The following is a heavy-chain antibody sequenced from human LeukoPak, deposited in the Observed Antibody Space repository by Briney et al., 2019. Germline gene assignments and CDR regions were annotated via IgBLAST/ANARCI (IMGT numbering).Heavy chain of an antibody. CDR1: GFTFDDYA. V-gene: IGHV3-9*01. CDR2: ISWNSGSI. J-gene: IGHJ4*02. D-gene: IGHD3-22*01. CDR3: AKDTKYYYDSSGYFDY. Sequence: GGSLRLSCAASGFTFDDYAMHWVRQAPGKGLEWVSDISWNSGSIGYADSVKGRFTISRDNAKNSLYLQMNSLRAEDTALYYCAKDTKYYYDSSGYFDYWGQGTLVTVSS.